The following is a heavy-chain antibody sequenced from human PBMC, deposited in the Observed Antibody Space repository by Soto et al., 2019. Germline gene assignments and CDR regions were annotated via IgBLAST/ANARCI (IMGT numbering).Heavy chain of an antibody. D-gene: IGHD3-10*01. CDR1: GYTFTGYY. Sequence: GASVKVSCKASGYTFTGYYMHWVRQAPGQGLEWMGWINPNSGGTNYAQKFQGWVTMTRDTSISTAYMELSRLRFDDTAVYYCARDREYYYGSGSYYNGYGMDVWG. J-gene: IGHJ6*02. V-gene: IGHV1-2*04. CDR2: INPNSGGT. CDR3: ARDREYYYGSGSYYNGYGMDV.